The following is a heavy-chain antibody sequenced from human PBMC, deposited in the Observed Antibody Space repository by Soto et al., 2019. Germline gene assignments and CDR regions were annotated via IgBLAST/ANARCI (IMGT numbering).Heavy chain of an antibody. CDR3: ARPTRHDYRYYYYGMDV. V-gene: IGHV1-69*12. D-gene: IGHD4-17*01. Sequence: QVQLVQSGAEVKKPGSSVKVSCKASGGTFSSYAISWVRQAPGQGLEWMGGIIPIFGTANYAQQFQGRVTITADESTSTAYMELSSLRSEDTAVYYCARPTRHDYRYYYYGMDVWGQGTTVTVSS. CDR1: GGTFSSYA. CDR2: IIPIFGTA. J-gene: IGHJ6*02.